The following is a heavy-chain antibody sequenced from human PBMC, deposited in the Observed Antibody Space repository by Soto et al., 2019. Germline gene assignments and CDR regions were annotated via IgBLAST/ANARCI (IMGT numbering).Heavy chain of an antibody. CDR3: GGSLGGGFDY. D-gene: IGHD3-16*01. J-gene: IGHJ4*02. Sequence: EVQLVESGGGLVQPGGSLRLSCAASGFTVSSNYMSWVRQAPGKGLEWVSVVYIGGNTYYAESVEDRFTISRENFQNLGYLQMNRLKAEDTAVYYCGGSLGGGFDYWGQGTLVTVSS. CDR1: GFTVSSNY. V-gene: IGHV3-66*01. CDR2: VYIGGNT.